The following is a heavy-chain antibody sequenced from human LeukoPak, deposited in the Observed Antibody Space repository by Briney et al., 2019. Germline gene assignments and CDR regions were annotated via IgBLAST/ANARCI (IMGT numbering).Heavy chain of an antibody. J-gene: IGHJ4*02. Sequence: GGSLRLSCAASGFTFSSYGMHWVRQAPGKGLEWVAVIWYDGSNKYYADSVKGRFTISRDNSKNTLYLQMNSLRAEDTAVYYCAKGGRAVAGVGHGEWGQGTLVTVSS. CDR2: IWYDGSNK. CDR3: AKGGRAVAGVGHGE. V-gene: IGHV3-33*06. D-gene: IGHD6-19*01. CDR1: GFTFSSYG.